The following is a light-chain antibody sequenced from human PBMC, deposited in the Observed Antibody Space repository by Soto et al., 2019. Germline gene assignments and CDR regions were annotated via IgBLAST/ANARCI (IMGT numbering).Light chain of an antibody. Sequence: EIVLTQSPGTLSLSQGERATLSCRASQSVSSSYLAWYQQKPGQAPRLLIYGASSRATGIPDRFSGSGSGTDFTLTISRLEPEDSAVYYCQQYGSSPPITFGQGTRLEIK. CDR2: GAS. CDR1: QSVSSSY. J-gene: IGKJ5*01. V-gene: IGKV3-20*01. CDR3: QQYGSSPPIT.